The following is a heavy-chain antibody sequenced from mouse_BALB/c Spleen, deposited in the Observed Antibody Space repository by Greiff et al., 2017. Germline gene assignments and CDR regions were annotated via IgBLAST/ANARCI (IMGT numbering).Heavy chain of an antibody. J-gene: IGHJ4*01. CDR1: GYSITSDYA. CDR3: ARRGLGYAMDY. V-gene: IGHV3-2*02. Sequence: DVKLQESGPGLVKPSQSLSLTCTVTGYSITSDYAWNWIRQFPGNKLEWMGYISYSGSTSYNPSLKSRISITRDTSKNQFFLQLNSVTTEDTATYYCARRGLGYAMDYGGQGTSVTVSS. D-gene: IGHD2-2*01. CDR2: ISYSGST.